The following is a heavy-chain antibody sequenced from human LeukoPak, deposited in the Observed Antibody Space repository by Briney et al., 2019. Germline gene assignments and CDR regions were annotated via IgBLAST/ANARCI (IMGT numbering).Heavy chain of an antibody. CDR3: ARGTSGDYYGSGSRFGSLDY. CDR1: GYTFTSYY. J-gene: IGHJ4*02. V-gene: IGHV1-46*01. CDR2: INPSGGST. D-gene: IGHD3-10*01. Sequence: GASVKVSCTASGYTFTSYYMHWVRQAPGQGLEWMGIINPSGGSTSYAQKFQGRVTMTRDTSTSTVYMELSSLRSEDTAVYYCARGTSGDYYGSGSRFGSLDYWGQGTLVTVSS.